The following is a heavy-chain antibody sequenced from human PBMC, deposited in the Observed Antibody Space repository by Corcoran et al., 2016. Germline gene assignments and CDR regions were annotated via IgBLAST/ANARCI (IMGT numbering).Heavy chain of an antibody. D-gene: IGHD3-3*01. CDR2: IIPIFGTT. CDR1: GSTFSSYA. CDR3: AGDRGVGVVRYGMDV. Sequence: QVQLVQSGAEVKKPGSSVKVSCKASGSTFSSYAINWVRQAPGQGLEWMGGIIPIFGTTNYAQKFQGRVTITADESTNTAYMELSSLRSEDTAIYYCAGDRGVGVVRYGMDVWGQGTTVTVSS. V-gene: IGHV1-69*01. J-gene: IGHJ6*02.